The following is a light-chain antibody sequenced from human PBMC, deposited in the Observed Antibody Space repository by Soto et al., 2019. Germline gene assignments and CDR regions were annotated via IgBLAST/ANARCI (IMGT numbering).Light chain of an antibody. Sequence: QSALTQPASVSGSPGQSITISCIGSDFGTYNLFSWYQQHPGKAPKLIIYEGTKRPSGVSDRFSGSKSGNTASLTVSGLQAEDEADYYCSSFTDGNNLVFGTGTKLTVL. CDR3: SSFTDGNNLV. CDR2: EGT. J-gene: IGLJ1*01. V-gene: IGLV2-23*01. CDR1: DFGTYNL.